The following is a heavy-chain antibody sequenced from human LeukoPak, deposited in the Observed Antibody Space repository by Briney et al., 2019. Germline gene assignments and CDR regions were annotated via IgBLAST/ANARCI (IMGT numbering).Heavy chain of an antibody. CDR2: MYTSGST. D-gene: IGHD3-16*01. CDR3: ARETYDIQYFQH. V-gene: IGHV4-4*07. J-gene: IGHJ1*01. Sequence: PSETLSLTCTVSGGSISSYYWGWIRQPAGKGLEWIGRMYTSGSTNYNPSLKSRVAISVDTSKNQFSLKLSSVTAADTAVYYCARETYDIQYFQHWGQGTLVTVSS. CDR1: GGSISSYY.